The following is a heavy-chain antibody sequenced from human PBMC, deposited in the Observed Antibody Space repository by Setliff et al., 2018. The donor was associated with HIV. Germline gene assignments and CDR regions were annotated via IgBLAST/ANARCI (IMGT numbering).Heavy chain of an antibody. CDR3: ARVVSRREDRGTWMKLWLAPYYIDV. J-gene: IGHJ6*03. CDR1: GASSTASVNDFF. CDR2: VSSSGTT. Sequence: PSETLSLTCSVSGASSTASVNDFFWSWIRQPPGKGLEWLGYVSSSGTTNYTPSLESRLTISVDTSKNQVSLRLSSLTAADTAVYFCARVVSRREDRGTWMKLWLAPYYIDVWGKGTTVTVSS. V-gene: IGHV4-59*02. D-gene: IGHD3-10*01.